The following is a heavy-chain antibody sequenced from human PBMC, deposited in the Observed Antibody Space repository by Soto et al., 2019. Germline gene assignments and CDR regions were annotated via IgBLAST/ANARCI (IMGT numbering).Heavy chain of an antibody. CDR1: GLAYTCKC. Sequence: ASVKACSEESGLAYTCKCLSWVHQSNGQGLEWMGWISAYNGNTNYAQKLQGRVTMTTDTSTSTAYMELRSLRSDDTAVYYCARDRSGWYLGDFDYWGQGTLVTVSS. V-gene: IGHV1-18*01. CDR2: ISAYNGNT. J-gene: IGHJ4*02. CDR3: ARDRSGWYLGDFDY. D-gene: IGHD6-19*01.